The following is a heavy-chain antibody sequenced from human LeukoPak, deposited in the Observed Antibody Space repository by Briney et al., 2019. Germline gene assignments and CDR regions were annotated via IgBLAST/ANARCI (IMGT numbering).Heavy chain of an antibody. CDR3: ARTADFWTGNYYYYYMDV. CDR1: GGTFRDYG. D-gene: IGHD3-3*01. CDR2: IIPIFGTA. Sequence: ASVKVSCKASGGTFRDYGISWVRQAPGQGLEWMGGIIPIFGTANYAQKFQGRVTITADKSTSTAYMELSSLRSEDTAVYYCARTADFWTGNYYYYYMDVWGKGTTVTVSS. J-gene: IGHJ6*03. V-gene: IGHV1-69*06.